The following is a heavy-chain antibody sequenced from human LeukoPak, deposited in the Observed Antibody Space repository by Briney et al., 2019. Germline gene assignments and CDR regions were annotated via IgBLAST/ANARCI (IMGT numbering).Heavy chain of an antibody. J-gene: IGHJ3*01. D-gene: IGHD2-2*01. CDR2: IDGAGGEK. CDR3: ARDGVPAARDL. CDR1: GFTFSRHW. V-gene: IGHV3-7*01. Sequence: GGSLSLSCEASGFTFSRHWLTWVRQAPGKGLEWVGNIDGAGGEKHYVDSVKGRFTISRDNAKTSLYLHMNSLRAEDTAVYYCARDGVPAARDLWGQGTMVIVSS.